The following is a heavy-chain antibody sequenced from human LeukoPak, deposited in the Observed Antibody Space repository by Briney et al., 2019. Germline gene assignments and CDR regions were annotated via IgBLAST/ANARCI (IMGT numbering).Heavy chain of an antibody. Sequence: SETLSLTCAVYGGSFSAYYWSWVRQPPGKGLEWIGEINHSGSTNYNPSLKSRVTISVDTSKNQFSLKLSSVTAADTAVYYCARGGFYCGGDCYVDYWGQGTRVSVS. CDR2: INHSGST. V-gene: IGHV4-34*01. CDR3: ARGGFYCGGDCYVDY. D-gene: IGHD2-21*02. CDR1: GGSFSAYY. J-gene: IGHJ4*02.